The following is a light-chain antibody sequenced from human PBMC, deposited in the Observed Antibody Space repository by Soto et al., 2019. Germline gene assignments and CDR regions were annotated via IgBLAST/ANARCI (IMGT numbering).Light chain of an antibody. J-gene: IGKJ5*01. V-gene: IGKV3-15*01. CDR3: QQYNNWPPIT. CDR1: QIVRNN. Sequence: EIMMTQSPATLSVSPGERATLSCRASQIVRNNLAWYQQRRGQAPRLLIYYASTRATGVPARFSGSGSGTEFTLTISSLQSEDSALYYCQQYNNWPPITFGQGTRLEIK. CDR2: YAS.